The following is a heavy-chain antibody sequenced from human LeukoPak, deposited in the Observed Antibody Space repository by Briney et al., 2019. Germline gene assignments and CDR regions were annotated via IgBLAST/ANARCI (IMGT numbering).Heavy chain of an antibody. Sequence: PGGSLRLSCAASGFTVSSNYMSWVRQAPGKGLEWVSSISSSSSYIYYADSVKGRFTISRDNAKNSLYLQMNSLRAEDTAVYYCARDSGSSPRVADYFDYWGQGTLVTVSS. D-gene: IGHD1-26*01. CDR3: ARDSGSSPRVADYFDY. CDR1: GFTVSSNY. J-gene: IGHJ4*02. CDR2: ISSSSSYI. V-gene: IGHV3-21*01.